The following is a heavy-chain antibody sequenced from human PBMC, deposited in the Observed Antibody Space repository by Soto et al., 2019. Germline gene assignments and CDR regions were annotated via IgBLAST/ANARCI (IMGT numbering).Heavy chain of an antibody. CDR3: ARVQRGYCSGGSCYRYGMDV. V-gene: IGHV4-34*01. CDR2: INHSGST. J-gene: IGHJ6*02. CDR1: GGSFSGYY. Sequence: QVQLQQWGAGLLKPSETLSLTCAVYGGSFSGYYWSWIRQPPGKGLEWIGEINHSGSTNYNPSLKSRVTISVDTFKNQFSLKLSSVTAADTAVYYCARVQRGYCSGGSCYRYGMDVWGQGTTVTVSS. D-gene: IGHD2-15*01.